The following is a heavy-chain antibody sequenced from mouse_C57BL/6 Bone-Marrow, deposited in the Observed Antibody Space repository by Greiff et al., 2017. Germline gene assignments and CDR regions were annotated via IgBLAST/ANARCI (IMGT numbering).Heavy chain of an antibody. CDR1: GFNIKDDY. D-gene: IGHD1-1*02. CDR3: TTYRGYGPY. V-gene: IGHV14-4*01. J-gene: IGHJ3*01. Sequence: VQLQQSGAELVRPGASVKLSCTASGFNIKDDYMHWVKQRPEQGLEWIGWIDPENGDTEYASKFQGKATITADTSSNTAYLQLSSLTSEDTAVYYCTTYRGYGPYWGQGTLVTVSA. CDR2: IDPENGDT.